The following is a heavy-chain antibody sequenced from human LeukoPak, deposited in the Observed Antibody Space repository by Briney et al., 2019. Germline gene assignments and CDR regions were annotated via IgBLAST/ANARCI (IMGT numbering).Heavy chain of an antibody. V-gene: IGHV3-48*01. D-gene: IGHD3-10*01. J-gene: IGHJ6*03. CDR1: GFTFSSYS. CDR2: ISSSSSTSSTI. CDR3: ARDREVINYYYMDV. Sequence: PGGSLRLSCAASGFTFSSYSMNWVRQAPGKGLDWVSYISSSSSTSSTIYYADSVKGRFTISRDNAKNSLYLQMNSLRAEDTAVYYCARDREVINYYYMDVWGKGTTVTVSS.